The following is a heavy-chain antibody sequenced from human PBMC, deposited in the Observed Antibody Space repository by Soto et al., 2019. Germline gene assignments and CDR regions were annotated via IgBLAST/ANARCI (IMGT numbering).Heavy chain of an antibody. Sequence: GPSVTRSYEGCGWSVSSYRRGSERQKHGKGLEWMGIIYPGDSDTRYSPSFQGQVTISADKSISTAYLQWSSLKASDTAMYYCARSFSCSSTSCPDYSYYYYGMDVWGQGTTVTVSS. CDR3: ARSFSCSSTSCPDYSYYYYGMDV. CDR2: IYPGDSDT. J-gene: IGHJ6*02. CDR1: GWSVSSYR. V-gene: IGHV5-51*01. D-gene: IGHD2-2*01.